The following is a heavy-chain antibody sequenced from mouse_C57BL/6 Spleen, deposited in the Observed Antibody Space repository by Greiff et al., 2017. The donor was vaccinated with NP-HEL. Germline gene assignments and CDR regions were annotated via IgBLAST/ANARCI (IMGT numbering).Heavy chain of an antibody. CDR3: ARDTTVVADY. CDR1: GFTFSDYG. Sequence: DVQLVESGGGLVKPGGSLKLSCAASGFTFSDYGMHWVRQAPEKGLEWVAYISSGSSTIYYADTVKGRFTISRDNAKNTLFLQMTSLRSEDTAMYYCARDTTVVADYWGQGTTLTVSS. D-gene: IGHD1-1*01. CDR2: ISSGSSTI. J-gene: IGHJ2*01. V-gene: IGHV5-17*01.